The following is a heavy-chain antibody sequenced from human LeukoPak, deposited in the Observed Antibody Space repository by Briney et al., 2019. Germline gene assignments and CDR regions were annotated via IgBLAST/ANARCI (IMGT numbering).Heavy chain of an antibody. Sequence: GGSLRLSCAASGFTFISYGMHWVRQAPGKGLEWVAFIRYDGSNKYYADSVKGRFTISRDNSKNTLYLQMNSLRAEDTAVYYYAKRPVYYYYYMDVWGKGTTVTVSS. CDR1: GFTFISYG. D-gene: IGHD6-6*01. V-gene: IGHV3-30*02. CDR3: AKRPVYYYYYMDV. J-gene: IGHJ6*03. CDR2: IRYDGSNK.